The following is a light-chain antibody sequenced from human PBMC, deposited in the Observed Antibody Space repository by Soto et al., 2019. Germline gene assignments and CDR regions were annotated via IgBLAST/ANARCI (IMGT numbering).Light chain of an antibody. V-gene: IGKV3-20*01. Sequence: EIAWTQSPATLSLSPGERATLSCRASQSVSSYLDWYQQKPGQAPRLLIHGASTRATGIPDRFTGSGSGTDFTLTICRLEPEDFAVYYCQQYGSSPPWTFGQGTKVDIK. CDR1: QSVSSY. J-gene: IGKJ1*01. CDR2: GAS. CDR3: QQYGSSPPWT.